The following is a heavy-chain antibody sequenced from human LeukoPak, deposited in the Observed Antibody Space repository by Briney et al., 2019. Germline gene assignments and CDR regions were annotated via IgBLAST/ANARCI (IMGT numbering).Heavy chain of an antibody. D-gene: IGHD2-15*01. CDR3: ARGRADIVVVVAAYNWFDP. Sequence: SETLSLTCAVYGGSFSGYYWSWIRQPPGKGLEWIGEINHSGSTNYNPSLRSRVTISVDTSKNQFSLKLSSVTAADTAVYYCARGRADIVVVVAAYNWFDPWGQGTLVTVSS. J-gene: IGHJ5*02. V-gene: IGHV4-34*01. CDR1: GGSFSGYY. CDR2: INHSGST.